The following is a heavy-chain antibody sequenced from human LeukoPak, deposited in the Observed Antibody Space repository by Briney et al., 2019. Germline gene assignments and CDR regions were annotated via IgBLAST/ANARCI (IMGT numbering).Heavy chain of an antibody. J-gene: IGHJ6*03. D-gene: IGHD3-3*01. CDR1: GGTFSSYA. Sequence: GASVKVSCKASGGTFSSYAISWVRQAPGQGLEWMGGIIPIFGTANYAQKFQGRVTITADESTSTAYMELSSLRSEDTAVYYCARGSALTKRFLEWLLNARGFYYYYMDVWGKGTTVTVSS. CDR3: ARGSALTKRFLEWLLNARGFYYYYMDV. CDR2: IIPIFGTA. V-gene: IGHV1-69*13.